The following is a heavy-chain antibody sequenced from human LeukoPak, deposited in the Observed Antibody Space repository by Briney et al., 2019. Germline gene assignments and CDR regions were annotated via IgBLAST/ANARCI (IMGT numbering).Heavy chain of an antibody. J-gene: IGHJ4*02. V-gene: IGHV1-2*02. CDR2: INPNSGGT. CDR1: GYTFTGYY. D-gene: IGHD3-3*01. Sequence: ASVKVSCKASGYTFTGYYMHWVRQAPGQGLEGMGWINPNSGGTNYAQKFQGRVTMTRDTSISKAYMELSRLRSDDTAVYYCARGSDDFWSGYSPSYWGQGTLVTVSS. CDR3: ARGSDDFWSGYSPSY.